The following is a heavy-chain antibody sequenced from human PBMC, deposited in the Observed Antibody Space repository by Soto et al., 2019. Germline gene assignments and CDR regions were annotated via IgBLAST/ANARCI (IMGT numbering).Heavy chain of an antibody. CDR2: IIPIFGTA. CDR1: GGTFSSYA. D-gene: IGHD3-3*01. CDR3: ARGGRVRVFGVVIIPPDYYYGMDV. V-gene: IGHV1-69*13. Sequence: GASVKVSCKASGGTFSSYAISWVRQAPGQRLEWMGGIIPIFGTANYAQKFQGRVTITADESTSTAYMELSSLRSEDTAVYYCARGGRVRVFGVVIIPPDYYYGMDVWGQGTTVTVSS. J-gene: IGHJ6*02.